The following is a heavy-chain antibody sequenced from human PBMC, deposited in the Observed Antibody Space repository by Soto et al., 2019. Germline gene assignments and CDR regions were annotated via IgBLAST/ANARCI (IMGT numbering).Heavy chain of an antibody. CDR3: AIIAVATNFDS. Sequence: SETLSLTCTVSGSSITNYYWSWIRQPPGKGLEWIGYIYYSGSTNYNPSLKSRVTMSVDTSKNQFSLKLTSVTAADTAVYYCAIIAVATNFDSWGQGTLVTVS. J-gene: IGHJ4*02. CDR1: GSSITNYY. V-gene: IGHV4-59*08. CDR2: IYYSGST. D-gene: IGHD6-19*01.